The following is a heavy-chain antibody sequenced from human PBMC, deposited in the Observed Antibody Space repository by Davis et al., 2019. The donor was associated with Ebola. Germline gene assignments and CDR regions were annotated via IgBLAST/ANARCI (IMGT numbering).Heavy chain of an antibody. V-gene: IGHV3-33*06. Sequence: GESLKISCSASGFRFSSYGIYWFRQAPGKGLEWVAVLWYDGSNKYYADSVKGRFTISRDNSKNTLYLQMDSLRDDDTAIYYCAKGGLLAVGPTGSENWSDPWGQGTLVIVS. CDR1: GFRFSSYG. CDR2: LWYDGSNK. D-gene: IGHD2-8*02. CDR3: AKGGLLAVGPTGSENWSDP. J-gene: IGHJ5*02.